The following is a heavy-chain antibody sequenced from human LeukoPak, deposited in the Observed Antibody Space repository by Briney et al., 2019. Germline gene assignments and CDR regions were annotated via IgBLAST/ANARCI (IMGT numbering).Heavy chain of an antibody. CDR2: INHSGST. CDR3: ARPLAVAGTDWYFDL. V-gene: IGHV4-34*01. J-gene: IGHJ2*01. D-gene: IGHD6-19*01. CDR1: GGSFSGYY. Sequence: SETLSLTCAVYGGSFSGYYWSWIRQPPGKGLEWIGEINHSGSTNYNPSLKSRVTISVDTSKNQFSLKLSSVTAADTAVYYCARPLAVAGTDWYFDLWGRGTLVTVSS.